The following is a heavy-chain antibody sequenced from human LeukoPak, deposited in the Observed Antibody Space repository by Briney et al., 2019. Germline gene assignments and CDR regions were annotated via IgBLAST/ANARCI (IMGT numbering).Heavy chain of an antibody. J-gene: IGHJ4*02. CDR1: GLPFSTSG. CDR3: VRHGDTDSCLAN. D-gene: IGHD2-2*01. CDR2: ICSTSRCI. Sequence: GRSLRLSCAASGLPFSTSGMHWVRQARGKGLERVSSICSTSRCIFYADSVKGRFTISRDNAKSSLYLQMNDLRAEDTAVYYCVRHGDTDSCLANWGQGTLVTVSS. V-gene: IGHV3-21*01.